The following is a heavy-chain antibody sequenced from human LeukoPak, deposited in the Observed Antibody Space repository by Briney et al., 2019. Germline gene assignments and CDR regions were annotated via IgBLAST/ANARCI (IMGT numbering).Heavy chain of an antibody. CDR2: IIPIFGTA. J-gene: IGHJ6*03. CDR1: GGTFSSYA. Sequence: GSSVNVSCKASGGTFSSYAISWVRQAPGQGLEWMGRIIPIFGTANYAQKFQGRVTITTDESTSTAYMELSSLRSEDTAVYYCARGPTPGTHYYYYMDVWGKGTTVTVSS. CDR3: ARGPTPGTHYYYYMDV. V-gene: IGHV1-69*05. D-gene: IGHD2-2*01.